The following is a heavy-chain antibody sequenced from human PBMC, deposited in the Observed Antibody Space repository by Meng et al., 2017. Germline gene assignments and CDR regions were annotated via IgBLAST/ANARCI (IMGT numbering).Heavy chain of an antibody. CDR2: IIPIFGTA. J-gene: IGHJ5*02. CDR3: ARDESYIAVAGPNGFDP. CDR1: GGTYSSYA. V-gene: IGHV1-69*01. D-gene: IGHD6-19*01. Sequence: AGGKKQGFSVKVSCKASGGTYSSYAISWVRQAPGQGLEWMGGIIPIFGTANYAQKFQGRVTITADESTSTAYMELSSLRSEDTAVYYCARDESYIAVAGPNGFDPWGQGTLVTVSS.